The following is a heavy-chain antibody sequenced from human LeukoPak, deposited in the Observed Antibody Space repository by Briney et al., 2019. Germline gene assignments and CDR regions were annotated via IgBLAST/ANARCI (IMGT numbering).Heavy chain of an antibody. Sequence: SETLSLTCALYGESFSVYYWSWLRHPPGKGVEWIGEINHSGSTKYNPSLKSRVTRSVDTSKNQFSLKLSYVNAADTAVYYCARGLGSGSRLIPWGQGTLVTVSS. J-gene: IGHJ5*02. CDR2: INHSGST. CDR3: ARGLGSGSRLIP. V-gene: IGHV4-34*01. D-gene: IGHD1-26*01. CDR1: GESFSVYY.